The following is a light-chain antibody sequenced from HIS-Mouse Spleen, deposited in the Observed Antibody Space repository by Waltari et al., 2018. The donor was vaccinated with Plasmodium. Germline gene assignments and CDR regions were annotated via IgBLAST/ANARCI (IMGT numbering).Light chain of an antibody. CDR2: YYSDSDK. Sequence: QPVLTQPPSPSASPGESARLTCTLPSDINVGSYNIYWYQQTPGSPPRYLLYYYSDSDKGQGSGVPSRFSGSKDASANTGILLISGLQSEDEADYYCMIWPSNASGVFGGGTKLTVL. CDR3: MIWPSNASGV. J-gene: IGLJ3*02. V-gene: IGLV5-37*01. CDR1: SDINVGSYN.